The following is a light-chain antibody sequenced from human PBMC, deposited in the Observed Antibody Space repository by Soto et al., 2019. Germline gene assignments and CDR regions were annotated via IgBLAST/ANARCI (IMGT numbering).Light chain of an antibody. V-gene: IGKV1-5*01. CDR2: DAS. CDR3: QQYSNYPYT. Sequence: DIQMTQSPSTLSASVGDRVTITCRASQSISGWVAWYQQKPGKAPQLLIYDASNLESGVPSRFTGVGSGTEFTLTISILQPDDSATYYCQQYSNYPYTFGQGTKLEIK. J-gene: IGKJ2*01. CDR1: QSISGW.